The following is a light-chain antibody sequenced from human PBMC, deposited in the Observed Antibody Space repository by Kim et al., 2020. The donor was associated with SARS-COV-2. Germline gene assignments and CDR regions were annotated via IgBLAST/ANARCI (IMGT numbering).Light chain of an antibody. J-gene: IGKJ1*01. CDR2: GAS. Sequence: GSPGERATLSCRARRSVSSNLAWYQQKPGQAPRLLINGASTRATGIPARFSGSGSGTDFTLTISSLQSEDFAVYYCQQYNNWPGTFGQGTKVDIK. V-gene: IGKV3-15*01. CDR3: QQYNNWPGT. CDR1: RSVSSN.